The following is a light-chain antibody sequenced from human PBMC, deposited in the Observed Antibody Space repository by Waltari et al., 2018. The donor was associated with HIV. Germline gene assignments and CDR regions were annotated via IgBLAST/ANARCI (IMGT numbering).Light chain of an antibody. V-gene: IGKV1-5*03. CDR1: PTISDW. CDR2: KAS. J-gene: IGKJ1*01. CDR3: QQYSTFPGT. Sequence: EIKMTQTPSALSASVGDRVTITCRASPTISDWLAWYQQSPGKAPKLLIFKASGLESGVPSRFSGSLSGTEFTLTISSLQPDDLATYYCQQYSTFPGTFGQGTKVEI.